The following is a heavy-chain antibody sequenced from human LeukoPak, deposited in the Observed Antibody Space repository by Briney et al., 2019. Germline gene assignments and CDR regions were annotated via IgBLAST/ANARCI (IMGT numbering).Heavy chain of an antibody. V-gene: IGHV4-4*02. J-gene: IGHJ4*02. Sequence: SETLSLTCAVSGGSISSSNWWSWVRQPPGKGREWIGEIYHSGSTNYNPSLKYRVTISLDTSKNHFSLKVRSVTAADTAFYYCTRDPLRGSYGPIDYWGLGTLVTVSS. CDR2: IYHSGST. D-gene: IGHD1-26*01. CDR1: GGSISSSNW. CDR3: TRDPLRGSYGPIDY.